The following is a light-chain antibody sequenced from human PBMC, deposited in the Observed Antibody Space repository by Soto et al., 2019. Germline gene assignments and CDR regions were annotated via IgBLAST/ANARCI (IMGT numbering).Light chain of an antibody. CDR1: QGISSW. J-gene: IGKJ2*01. V-gene: IGKV1-12*01. Sequence: DVQLTQSPSSVSASVGDRVTITCRARQGISSWLAWYQQKPGKAPKLLIYAASSLQSGVPSRFSGSGAGTDFTLTSSGLQSEFFAAYYCLQFDSFSLTFGQGTKLEIK. CDR3: LQFDSFSLT. CDR2: AAS.